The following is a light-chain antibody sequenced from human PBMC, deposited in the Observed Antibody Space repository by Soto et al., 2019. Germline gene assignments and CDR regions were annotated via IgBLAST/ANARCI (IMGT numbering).Light chain of an antibody. CDR1: SSNIGNNY. Sequence: QSVLTQPPSVSAAPGQKVTISCSGSSSNIGNNYVSWYQHLPGTAPKLLIYDNNKRPSGIPDRFSGSKSDTSATLGITGLQTGDEADYYCATWDSSLSAVVFGGGTKLTVL. V-gene: IGLV1-51*01. CDR3: ATWDSSLSAVV. CDR2: DNN. J-gene: IGLJ2*01.